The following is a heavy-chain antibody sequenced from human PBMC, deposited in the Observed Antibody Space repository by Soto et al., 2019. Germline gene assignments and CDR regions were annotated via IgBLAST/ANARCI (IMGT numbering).Heavy chain of an antibody. J-gene: IGHJ4*02. CDR2: IYPGDSET. CDR3: ARLVGAYDSYFDH. D-gene: IGHD5-12*01. CDR1: GYDFDNTW. V-gene: IGHV5-51*01. Sequence: PGESLKISCRTSGYDFDNTWIDWVRQLPGKGLDWLGIIYPGDSETRYSPSFRGQVTFSVDMSISTAYLQWSSLKTSDIDIYYCARLVGAYDSYFDHWGQGTRVTVSS.